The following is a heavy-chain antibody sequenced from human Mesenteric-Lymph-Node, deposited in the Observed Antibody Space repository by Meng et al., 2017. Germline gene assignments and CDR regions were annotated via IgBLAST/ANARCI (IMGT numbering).Heavy chain of an antibody. D-gene: IGHD1-14*01. CDR2: INPISGTA. CDR1: GYTFTGHY. CDR3: ASDTTSWDFNY. Sequence: ASVKVSCKASGYTFTGHYMHWVRQAPGQGLEWMGWINPISGTAKYAQKFQGRVTMTRDTSISTGYMELSSLRSDDTAMYYCASDTTSWDFNYWGQGTRVTVSS. V-gene: IGHV1-2*02. J-gene: IGHJ4*02.